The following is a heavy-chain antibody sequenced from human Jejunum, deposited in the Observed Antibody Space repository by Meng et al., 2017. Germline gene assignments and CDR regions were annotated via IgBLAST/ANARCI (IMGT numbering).Heavy chain of an antibody. Sequence: VQLVQSGAEVKKPGASVKVSCKASGYTFTGYYMHWVRQAPGQGLEWMGWTNPDTGDTNYAQKFQGWVTMTRDTSISTAYMELRRLRSDDTAVYYCARDAGSFLDYYFDSWGQGTLVTVSS. J-gene: IGHJ4*02. CDR3: ARDAGSFLDYYFDS. V-gene: IGHV1-2*04. CDR1: GYTFTGYY. CDR2: TNPDTGDT. D-gene: IGHD1-1*01.